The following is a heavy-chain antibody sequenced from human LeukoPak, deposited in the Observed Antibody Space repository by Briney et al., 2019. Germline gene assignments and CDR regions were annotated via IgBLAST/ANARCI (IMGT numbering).Heavy chain of an antibody. D-gene: IGHD6-6*01. CDR2: ISYDGTNK. CDR3: AKDSRSCNNYYGMDV. J-gene: IGHJ6*02. Sequence: PGRSLRLSCAASGFTFSNYGMHWVRQAPGKGLEWVSVISYDGTNKYYADSVKGRFTISRDNSKNTLYLQMYRLRGEDAAVYYCAKDSRSCNNYYGMDVWGQGTKVTVCS. CDR1: GFTFSNYG. V-gene: IGHV3-30*18.